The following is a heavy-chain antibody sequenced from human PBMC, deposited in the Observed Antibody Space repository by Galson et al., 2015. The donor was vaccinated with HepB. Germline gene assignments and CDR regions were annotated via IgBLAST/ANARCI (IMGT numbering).Heavy chain of an antibody. V-gene: IGHV3-73*01. CDR3: VRSGDFSGYSSR. Sequence: SLRLSCAASGFTFSGSAIHWVRQASGKGPEWIGHIRSKATNFEESYVPSLRGRFTIYRDDSKNLEYLHMRSLKTDDTAVYYCVRSGDFSGYSSRWGQGTLVTVSS. D-gene: IGHD6-13*01. CDR2: IRSKATNFEE. J-gene: IGHJ4*02. CDR1: GFTFSGSA.